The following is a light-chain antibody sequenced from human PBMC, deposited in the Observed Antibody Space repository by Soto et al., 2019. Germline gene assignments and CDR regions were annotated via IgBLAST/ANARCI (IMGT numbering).Light chain of an antibody. V-gene: IGKV3-15*01. J-gene: IGKJ1*01. Sequence: EIVMTQSPATLSVSPGERATLSCRASQGVSSNLAWYQQNPGQAPRLLIYGASTRATGIPARFSGSGSGTEFTLTISSMQSEDFAVYYCQQYNNWPRTFGQGTKV. CDR2: GAS. CDR3: QQYNNWPRT. CDR1: QGVSSN.